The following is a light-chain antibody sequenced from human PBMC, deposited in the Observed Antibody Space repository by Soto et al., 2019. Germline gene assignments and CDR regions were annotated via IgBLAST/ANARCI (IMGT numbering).Light chain of an antibody. V-gene: IGKV1-5*01. CDR3: LQYSSHSWT. Sequence: IQMTQSPSSLSPYVGDRVTITCRASRSISDWLAWYQQKPGKAPELLIFDASNLKSGVSSRFRGSGSGTEFTLTISRLQPDDVATYYCLQYSSHSWTFGQGTKVDI. CDR2: DAS. J-gene: IGKJ1*01. CDR1: RSISDW.